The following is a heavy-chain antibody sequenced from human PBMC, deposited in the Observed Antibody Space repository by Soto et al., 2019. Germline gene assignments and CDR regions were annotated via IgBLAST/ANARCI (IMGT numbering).Heavy chain of an antibody. CDR1: GFSFSSYA. J-gene: IGHJ4*02. CDR2: ISGSDGKT. Sequence: EVQLLESGGGLVQPGGSIRLSCAASGFSFSSYAMSWVRQAPGKGLEWVSPISGSDGKTFYADSVKGRFSISRDTSDNTLYLQMNSLRADDTAIYYCARGNYLDYCGKGARVTVSS. V-gene: IGHV3-23*01. D-gene: IGHD3-16*01. CDR3: ARGNYLDY.